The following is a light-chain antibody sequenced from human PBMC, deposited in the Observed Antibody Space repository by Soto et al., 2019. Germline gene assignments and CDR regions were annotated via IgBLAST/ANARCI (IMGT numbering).Light chain of an antibody. V-gene: IGKV1-39*01. Sequence: DIQMTQSPSSLSASVGDRVTITCRASQSISSYLNWYQQKPGKAPKLLIYAASSLQSGVPSRFSGRGPGTDSTLNIRSMQNEACPTYYCQQSYSTPRTFVQGYKV. CDR3: QQSYSTPRT. CDR1: QSISSY. CDR2: AAS. J-gene: IGKJ1*01.